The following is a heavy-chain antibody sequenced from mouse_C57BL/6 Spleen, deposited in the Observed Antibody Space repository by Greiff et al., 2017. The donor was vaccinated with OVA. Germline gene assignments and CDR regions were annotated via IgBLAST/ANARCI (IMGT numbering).Heavy chain of an antibody. CDR1: GYTFTSYW. D-gene: IGHD1-1*01. CDR2: IDPSDSYT. V-gene: IGHV1-69*01. Sequence: VQLQQPGAELVMPGASVKLSCKASGYTFTSYWMHWVKQRPGQGLEWIGEIDPSDSYTNYNQKFKGKSTLTVDKSSSTAYMQLSSLTSEDSAVYYCARRTTVGDYWGQGTTLTVSS. CDR3: ARRTTVGDY. J-gene: IGHJ2*01.